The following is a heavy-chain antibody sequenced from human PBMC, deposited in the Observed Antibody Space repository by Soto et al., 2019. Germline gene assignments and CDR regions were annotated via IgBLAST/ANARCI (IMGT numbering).Heavy chain of an antibody. J-gene: IGHJ6*02. CDR3: AREESSGPYGMDV. Sequence: TLSLTCTVSGGSISSGGYYWSWIRQHPGKGLEWIGYIYYSGSTYYNPPLKSRVTISVDTSKNQFSLKLSSVTAADTAVYYCAREESSGPYGMDVWGQGTTVTVLL. D-gene: IGHD6-19*01. V-gene: IGHV4-31*02. CDR1: GGSISSGGYY. CDR2: IYYSGST.